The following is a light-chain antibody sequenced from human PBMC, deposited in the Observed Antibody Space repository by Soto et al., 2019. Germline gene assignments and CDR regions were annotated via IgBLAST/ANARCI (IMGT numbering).Light chain of an antibody. CDR1: QKILRH. CDR2: AAS. CDR3: EHAYDMLNA. Sequence: DGHLPHTPSPLSASVGDAFTITCRASQKILRHLNWYQDKPGRAPRLLIYAASTLRSGVPLRFTGSGSGTEFTLTMTGLQPEDFASYYSEHAYDMLNALGQGTRL. V-gene: IGKV1-39*01. J-gene: IGKJ5*01.